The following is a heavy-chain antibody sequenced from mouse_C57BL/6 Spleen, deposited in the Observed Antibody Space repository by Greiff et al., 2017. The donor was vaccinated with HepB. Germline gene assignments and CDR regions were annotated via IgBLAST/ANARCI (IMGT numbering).Heavy chain of an antibody. D-gene: IGHD1-1*01. Sequence: VQLQQSGAELVRPGTSVKVSCKASGYAFTNYLIEWVKQRPGQGLEWIGVINPGSGGTNYNEKFKGKATLTAAKSSSTAYMQLSSLTSEDSAVYFCARDSYYGSSDYFDYWGQGTTLTVSS. CDR1: GYAFTNYL. CDR2: INPGSGGT. CDR3: ARDSYYGSSDYFDY. J-gene: IGHJ2*01. V-gene: IGHV1-54*01.